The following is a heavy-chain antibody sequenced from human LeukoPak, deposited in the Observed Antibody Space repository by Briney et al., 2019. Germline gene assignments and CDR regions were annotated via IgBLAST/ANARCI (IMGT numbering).Heavy chain of an antibody. CDR3: ARVGYCSGGSCYGGDY. CDR1: GFTFSSYG. Sequence: GRSLRLSCAASGFTFSSYGMHWVRQAPGKGLEWVAVIWYDGSNKYYADSVKGRFTISRDNSENTLYLQMNTLRAEDTAVYYCARVGYCSGGSCYGGDYWGQGTLVTVSS. CDR2: IWYDGSNK. D-gene: IGHD2-15*01. V-gene: IGHV3-33*01. J-gene: IGHJ4*02.